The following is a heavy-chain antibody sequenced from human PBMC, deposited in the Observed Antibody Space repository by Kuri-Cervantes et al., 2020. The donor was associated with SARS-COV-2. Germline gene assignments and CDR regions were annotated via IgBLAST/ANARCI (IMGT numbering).Heavy chain of an antibody. CDR3: ARDPAYYDSSGYYYGAFDI. CDR2: IYYSGST. J-gene: IGHJ3*02. Sequence: ESLKISCTVSGGSISSYYWSWIRQPPGKGLEWIGYIYYSGSTNYNPSLKSRVTISVDTSKNQFSLKLSSVTAADTAVYYCARDPAYYDSSGYYYGAFDIWGQGTMVTVSS. CDR1: GGSISSYY. V-gene: IGHV4-59*01. D-gene: IGHD3-22*01.